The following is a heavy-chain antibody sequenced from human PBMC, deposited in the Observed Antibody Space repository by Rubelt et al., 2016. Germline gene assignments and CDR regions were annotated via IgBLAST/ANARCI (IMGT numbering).Heavy chain of an antibody. Sequence: QVQLVQSGAEVKKPGASVKVSCKASGYTFTSYGISWVRQAPGQGLEWMGWISAYNGNTNYAQKLQGRVTMTTDPSTSTAYTGLRSLRSDDTAVYYCARDEPYSSSWYDYWGQGTLVTVSS. CDR3: ARDEPYSSSWYDY. J-gene: IGHJ4*02. CDR1: GYTFTSYG. V-gene: IGHV1-18*01. D-gene: IGHD6-13*01. CDR2: ISAYNGNT.